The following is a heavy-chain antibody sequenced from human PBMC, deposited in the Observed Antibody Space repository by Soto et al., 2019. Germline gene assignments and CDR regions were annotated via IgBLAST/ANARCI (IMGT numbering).Heavy chain of an antibody. CDR1: GFTFDDYA. D-gene: IGHD3-22*01. CDR2: LSWNGVTI. CDR3: AASRAYDSSDYSGFHYGMDV. V-gene: IGHV3-9*01. J-gene: IGHJ6*02. Sequence: EAQLVESGGDLVQPGRSPRLSCAASGFTFDDYAMHWVRQIPGKGLQWVSGLSWNGVTIGYAASVKGRFTISRDNAKRSLYLQMNGLRPDDTALYYCAASRAYDSSDYSGFHYGMDVWGLGTTVTVS.